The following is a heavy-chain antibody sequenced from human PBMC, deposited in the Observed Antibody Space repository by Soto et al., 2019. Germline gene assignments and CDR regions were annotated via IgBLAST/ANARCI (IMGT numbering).Heavy chain of an antibody. J-gene: IGHJ4*02. D-gene: IGHD2-21*02. Sequence: PGGSVRLSCAASGFTFSSYSMNWVRQAPGKGLEWVSYISSSSSTIYYADSVKGRFTISRDNAKNSLYLQMNSLRDEDTAVYYCAREAYCGGDCQNFDYWGQGTLLTVSS. CDR1: GFTFSSYS. CDR3: AREAYCGGDCQNFDY. V-gene: IGHV3-48*02. CDR2: ISSSSSTI.